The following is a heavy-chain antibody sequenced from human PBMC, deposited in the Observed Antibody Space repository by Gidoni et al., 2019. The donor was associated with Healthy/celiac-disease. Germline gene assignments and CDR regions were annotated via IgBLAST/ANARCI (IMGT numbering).Heavy chain of an antibody. Sequence: QVQLVESGGGVVQPGRSLRLSCAASGFTFSSYGMHWVRQAPGKGLEWVAVISYDGSNKYYADSVKGRFTISRDNCKNTLYLQMNSLRAEDTAVYYCAKDLLRFLEWLSLYEGGYYYYGMDVWGQGTTVTVSS. CDR1: GFTFSSYG. D-gene: IGHD3-3*01. V-gene: IGHV3-30*18. CDR3: AKDLLRFLEWLSLYEGGYYYYGMDV. J-gene: IGHJ6*02. CDR2: ISYDGSNK.